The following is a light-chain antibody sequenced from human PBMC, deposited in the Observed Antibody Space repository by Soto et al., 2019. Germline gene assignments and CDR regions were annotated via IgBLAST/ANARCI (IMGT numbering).Light chain of an antibody. V-gene: IGLV2-14*03. Sequence: QSVLTQPASVSGSPGQSITISCTGTSSDVGGYNYVSWYQHHPGKGPKLMIYDVSNRPSGVSNRFSGSKSGNTASLIISGLQAEDEADYYCSSYTSSSTLSTYGFGTGTKLTVL. CDR1: SSDVGGYNY. CDR3: SSYTSSSTLSTYG. CDR2: DVS. J-gene: IGLJ1*01.